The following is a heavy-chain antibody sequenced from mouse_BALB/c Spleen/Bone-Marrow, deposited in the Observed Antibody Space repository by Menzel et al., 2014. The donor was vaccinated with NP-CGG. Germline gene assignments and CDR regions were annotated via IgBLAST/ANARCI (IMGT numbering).Heavy chain of an antibody. Sequence: EVQLQQSGAELVKPGASVKLSCTASGFNIKDTYMHWVKQRPEQGLEWIGRIDPANGNTKYDPKFQGKATITADTPSNTAYLQLSSLTSEDTAVYYCARYNYGSSQFAYWGQGTLVTVSA. CDR2: IDPANGNT. V-gene: IGHV14-3*02. D-gene: IGHD1-1*01. CDR3: ARYNYGSSQFAY. CDR1: GFNIKDTY. J-gene: IGHJ3*01.